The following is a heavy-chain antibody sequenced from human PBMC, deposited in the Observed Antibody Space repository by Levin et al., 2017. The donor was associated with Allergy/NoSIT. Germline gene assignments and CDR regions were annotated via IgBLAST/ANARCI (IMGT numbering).Heavy chain of an antibody. Sequence: PSETLSLTCTVSGGSISSSSYYWGWIRQPPGTGLEWIGSIYYSGSTYYNPSLKSRVTISVDTSKNQFSLKLSSVTAADTAVYYCARLSYSYGTMIVVDPPHAFDIWGQGTMVTVSS. CDR3: ARLSYSYGTMIVVDPPHAFDI. V-gene: IGHV4-39*01. CDR1: GGSISSSSYY. J-gene: IGHJ3*02. CDR2: IYYSGST. D-gene: IGHD3-22*01.